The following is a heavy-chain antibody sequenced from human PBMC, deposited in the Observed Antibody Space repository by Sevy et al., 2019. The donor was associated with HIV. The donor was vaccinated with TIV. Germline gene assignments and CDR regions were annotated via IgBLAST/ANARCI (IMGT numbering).Heavy chain of an antibody. CDR3: TRDSPPSATIVPHFDY. CDR1: GFSFSSYE. CDR2: ITSSGSNI. J-gene: IGHJ4*02. D-gene: IGHD2-21*01. Sequence: GGSLRLSCAASGFSFSSYEMNWVRQAPGKGLEWASSITSSGSNIYYSDSVKGRFTISRDNAKNSLYLQMNSLRAEDTALYYCTRDSPPSATIVPHFDYWGQGTLVTVSS. V-gene: IGHV3-48*03.